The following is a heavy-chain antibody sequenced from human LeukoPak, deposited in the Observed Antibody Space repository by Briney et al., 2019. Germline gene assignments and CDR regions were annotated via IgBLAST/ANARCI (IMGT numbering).Heavy chain of an antibody. CDR2: FYSGGNT. CDR1: GFTVSSNY. D-gene: IGHD3-16*01. V-gene: IGHV3-66*01. CDR3: ARGDLFGVFDY. Sequence: PGGSLRLSCAAPGFTVSSNYMSWVRQAPGKGLEWVSVFYSGGNTYYADSVKGRFTISRDNSKNTLYLQMNSLRAEDTAVYYCARGDLFGVFDYWGQGTLVTVSS. J-gene: IGHJ4*02.